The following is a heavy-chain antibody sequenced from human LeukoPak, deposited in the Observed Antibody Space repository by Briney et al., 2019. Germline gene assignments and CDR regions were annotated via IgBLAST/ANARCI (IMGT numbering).Heavy chain of an antibody. D-gene: IGHD3-10*01. CDR1: GGSISSYY. CDR2: IYYSGST. Sequence: SETLSLTCTVSGGSISSYYWSWLRQPPGKGLEWIGYIYYSGSTNYNPSLKSRVTISVDTSKNQFSLKLSSVTAADTAVYYCAREADYGSGSPDTFDYWGQGTLVTVSS. J-gene: IGHJ4*02. CDR3: AREADYGSGSPDTFDY. V-gene: IGHV4-59*01.